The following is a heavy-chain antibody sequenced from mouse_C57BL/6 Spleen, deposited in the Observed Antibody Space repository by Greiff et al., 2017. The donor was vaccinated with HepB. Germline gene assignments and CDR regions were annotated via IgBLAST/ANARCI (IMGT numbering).Heavy chain of an antibody. CDR3: TRWDGYHDY. Sequence: QVHVKQSGAELVRPGASVTLSCKASGYTFTDYEMHWVKQTPVHGLEWIGAIDPETGGTAYNQKFKGKAILTADKSSSTAYMELRSLTSEDSAVYYCTRWDGYHDYWGQGTTLTVSS. D-gene: IGHD2-3*01. J-gene: IGHJ2*01. CDR1: GYTFTDYE. CDR2: IDPETGGT. V-gene: IGHV1-15*01.